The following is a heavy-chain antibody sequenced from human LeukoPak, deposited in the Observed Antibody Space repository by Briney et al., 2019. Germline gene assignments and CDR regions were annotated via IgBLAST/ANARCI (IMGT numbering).Heavy chain of an antibody. CDR1: GYTFTGYY. J-gene: IGHJ3*02. D-gene: IGHD3-3*01. Sequence: GASVKVSCKASGYTFTGYYMHWVRQAPGQGLEWMGWINPNSGGTNYAQKFQGRVTMTRDTSISTAYMELSRLRSDDTAVYYCARVGGYYDFWSGGLIWGQGTMVTVSS. V-gene: IGHV1-2*02. CDR3: ARVGGYYDFWSGGLI. CDR2: INPNSGGT.